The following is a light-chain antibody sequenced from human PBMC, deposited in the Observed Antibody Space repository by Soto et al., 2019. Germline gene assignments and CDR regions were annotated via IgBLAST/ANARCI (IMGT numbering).Light chain of an antibody. J-gene: IGLJ1*01. CDR1: NIGYKS. CDR3: QVWDSSSDHHV. V-gene: IGLV3-21*02. CDR2: DDN. Sequence: SYELTQPPSVSVAPGQTARITCGGNNIGYKSVHWCQQRPGQAPVLVVYDDNRRPSGIPERFSGSNSGNTATLTLSRVEAGDEADYYCQVWDSSSDHHVFGTGTKVTVL.